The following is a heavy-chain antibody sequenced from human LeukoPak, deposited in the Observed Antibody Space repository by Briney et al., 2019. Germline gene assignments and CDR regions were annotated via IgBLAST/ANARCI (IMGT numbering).Heavy chain of an antibody. Sequence: PSETLSLTCTVSSGSISSYHWSWIRQAPGMGLEWIGYIYYSGSSNYNPSFKSRVTMSVDTSKKQFSLRVSSVTAADTAVYYCARTEYYFDHWGQGSLVTVSS. D-gene: IGHD3-10*01. CDR2: IYYSGSS. J-gene: IGHJ4*02. CDR3: ARTEYYFDH. CDR1: SGSISSYH. V-gene: IGHV4-59*01.